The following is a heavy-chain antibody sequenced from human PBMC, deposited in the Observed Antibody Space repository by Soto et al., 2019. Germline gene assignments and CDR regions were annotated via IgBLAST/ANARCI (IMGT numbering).Heavy chain of an antibody. J-gene: IGHJ6*02. V-gene: IGHV3-23*01. D-gene: IGHD6-25*01. CDR2: ISASGAST. CDR3: AKSSAASRVSYYYAMDV. Sequence: EGQLLESGGGMVQPGGSQRVSCAASGFTFSNFAMNWVRQDPGKGLEWVSGISASGASTTYADYVKGRFTLSGDNSKHTLYLQMNRLRADDRGGYYCAKSSAASRVSYYYAMDVWGHGTTVTGSS. CDR1: GFTFSNFA.